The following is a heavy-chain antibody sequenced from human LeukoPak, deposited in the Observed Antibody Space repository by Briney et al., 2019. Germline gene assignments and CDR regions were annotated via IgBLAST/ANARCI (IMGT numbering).Heavy chain of an antibody. J-gene: IGHJ4*02. V-gene: IGHV3-23*01. D-gene: IGHD2-15*01. CDR3: AKGPPGVVGAPFDY. Sequence: GGSLRLPCAASGFTFSNAWMSWVRQPPGKGLEWVSAISGSGGSTYYADSVKGRFTISRDNSKNTLYLQMNSLRAEDTAVYYCAKGPPGVVGAPFDYWGQGTLVTVSS. CDR1: GFTFSNAW. CDR2: ISGSGGST.